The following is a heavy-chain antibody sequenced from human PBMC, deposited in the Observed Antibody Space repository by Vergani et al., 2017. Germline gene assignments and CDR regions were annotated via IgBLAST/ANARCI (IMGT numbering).Heavy chain of an antibody. CDR1: GGSISSSSYY. CDR3: ARPSRDGYNQEGGVDY. J-gene: IGHJ4*02. CDR2: IYYSGST. Sequence: QLQLQESGPGLVKPSETLSLTCTVSGGSISSSSYYWGWIRQPPGKGLEWIGSIYYSGSTYYNPSLKSRVTISVDTSKNQFSLKLSSVTAADTAVYYCARPSRDGYNQEGGVDYWGQGTLVTVSS. V-gene: IGHV4-39*01. D-gene: IGHD5-24*01.